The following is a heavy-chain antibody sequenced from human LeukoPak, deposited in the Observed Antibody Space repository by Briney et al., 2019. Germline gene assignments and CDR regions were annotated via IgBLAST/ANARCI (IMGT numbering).Heavy chain of an antibody. Sequence: SETLSLTCAVYGGSFSGYYWSWIRQPPGKGLEWIGEINHSGSTNYNPSLKSRVTISVDTSKNQFSLKLSSVTAADTAVYYCARGHDILTGYEFDYWGQGTLATVSS. CDR1: GGSFSGYY. CDR2: INHSGST. V-gene: IGHV4-34*01. J-gene: IGHJ4*02. CDR3: ARGHDILTGYEFDY. D-gene: IGHD3-9*01.